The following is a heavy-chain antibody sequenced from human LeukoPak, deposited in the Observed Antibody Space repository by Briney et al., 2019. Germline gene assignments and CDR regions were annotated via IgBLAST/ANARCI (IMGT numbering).Heavy chain of an antibody. D-gene: IGHD2-2*01. CDR2: INHSGST. J-gene: IGHJ4*02. Sequence: SETLSLTCAVYGGSFSGYYWSWIRQPPGKGLEWIGEINHSGSTNYNPSLKSRVTISVDTSKNQFSLKLSSVTAADTAVYYCARHVYVRHQLQAYHFDYWGQGILVTVSS. CDR1: GGSFSGYY. CDR3: ARHVYVRHQLQAYHFDY. V-gene: IGHV4-34*01.